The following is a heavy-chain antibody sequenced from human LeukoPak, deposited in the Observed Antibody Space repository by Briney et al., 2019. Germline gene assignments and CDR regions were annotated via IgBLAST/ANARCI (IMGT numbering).Heavy chain of an antibody. D-gene: IGHD4-17*01. CDR2: IYSGGST. CDR1: GFTFSTYT. J-gene: IGHJ6*02. V-gene: IGHV3-66*01. Sequence: PGGSLRLSCAASGFTFSTYTMNWVRQAPGKGLEWVSVIYSGGSTYYADSVKGRFTISRDNSKNTLYLQMNSLRAEDTAVYYCASIGYGDYPSYGMDVWGQGTTVTVSS. CDR3: ASIGYGDYPSYGMDV.